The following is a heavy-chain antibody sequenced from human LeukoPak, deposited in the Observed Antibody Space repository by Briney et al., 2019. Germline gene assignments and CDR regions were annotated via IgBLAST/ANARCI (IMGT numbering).Heavy chain of an antibody. D-gene: IGHD1-1*01. J-gene: IGHJ4*02. CDR2: ISRRGST. CDR1: GEYFSYYH. Sequence: SETLSLTCGISGEYFSYYHWGSIRQPPGKGLEWIGEISRRGSTNYNPSLKSRVTISVDTSKNQFSLRLSSLTAADTAVNYCARGRLETVPGTDFDYWGQGTLVTVSS. V-gene: IGHV4-34*01. CDR3: ARGRLETVPGTDFDY.